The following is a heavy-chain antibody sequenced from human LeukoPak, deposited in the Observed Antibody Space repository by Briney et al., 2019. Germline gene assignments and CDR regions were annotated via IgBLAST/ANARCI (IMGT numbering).Heavy chain of an antibody. V-gene: IGHV3-23*01. Sequence: GGSLRLSCAASGSTFSRYAMSWVRQAPGKGLEWLSAISESDGSTYYANSVKGRFTISRDNSKNTLYLQMNSLGADDTAVYFCAKDISQGYTFGSIEEDYWGQGTLVTVSS. J-gene: IGHJ4*02. CDR2: ISESDGST. CDR3: AKDISQGYTFGSIEEDY. CDR1: GSTFSRYA. D-gene: IGHD5-18*01.